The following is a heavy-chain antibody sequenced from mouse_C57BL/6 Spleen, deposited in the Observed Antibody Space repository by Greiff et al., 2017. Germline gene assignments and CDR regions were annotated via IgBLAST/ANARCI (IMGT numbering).Heavy chain of an antibody. V-gene: IGHV1-69*01. J-gene: IGHJ4*01. D-gene: IGHD2-10*02. Sequence: VQLQQPGAELVMPGASVKLSCKASGYTFTSYWMHWVKQRPGQGLEWIGEIDPSDSYTNYNQKFKGKSTLTVDKSSSTAYMQLSSLTSEDSAVYYCARRGALDAMDYWGQGTSVTVSS. CDR3: ARRGALDAMDY. CDR1: GYTFTSYW. CDR2: IDPSDSYT.